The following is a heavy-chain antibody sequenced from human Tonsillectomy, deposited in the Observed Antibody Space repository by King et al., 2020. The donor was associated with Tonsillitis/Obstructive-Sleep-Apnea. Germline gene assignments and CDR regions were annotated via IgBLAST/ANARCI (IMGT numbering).Heavy chain of an antibody. CDR3: AYDFWSGYYGGLDY. J-gene: IGHJ4*02. V-gene: IGHV3-23*04. Sequence: VQLVESGGVLVQPGGSLRLSCAPPGFTFSSYAMNWVRQAPGRGLGWVPGISGSVANPYYADPVRGRFSFPRDNPKNTLYLQMNSLGAEDTAVYYCAYDFWSGYYGGLDYWGQGTLVTVSS. CDR2: ISGSVANP. D-gene: IGHD3-3*01. CDR1: GFTFSSYA.